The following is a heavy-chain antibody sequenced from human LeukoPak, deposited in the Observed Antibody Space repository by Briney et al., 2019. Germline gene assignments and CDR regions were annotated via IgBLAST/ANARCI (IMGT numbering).Heavy chain of an antibody. CDR3: ARGTRLGVVDY. CDR1: GFTFSSYD. V-gene: IGHV3-13*01. J-gene: IGHJ4*02. D-gene: IGHD3-16*01. CDR2: IGTAGDT. Sequence: GGSLRLSCAASGFTFSSYDMHWVRQATGKGLEWVSAIGTAGDTYYPGSVKGRFTISRENAKNFLCLQMNSLRAGDTAVYYCARGTRLGVVDYWGQGTLVTVSS.